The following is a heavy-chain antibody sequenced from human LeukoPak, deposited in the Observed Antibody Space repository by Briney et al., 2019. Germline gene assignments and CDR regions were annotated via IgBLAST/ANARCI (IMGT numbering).Heavy chain of an antibody. D-gene: IGHD2-2*01. CDR3: AKGALLGYCSSTSCYEGY. CDR2: ISGSGGST. V-gene: IGHV3-23*01. CDR1: GYTFSSYG. J-gene: IGHJ4*02. Sequence: SCKASGYTFSSYGMSWVRQAPGKGLEWVSAISGSGGSTYYADSVKGRFTISRDNSKNTLYLQTNSLRAEDTAVYYCAKGALLGYCSSTSCYEGYWGQGTLVTVSS.